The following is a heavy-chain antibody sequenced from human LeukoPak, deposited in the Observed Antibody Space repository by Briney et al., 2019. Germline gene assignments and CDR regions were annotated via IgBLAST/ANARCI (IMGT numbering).Heavy chain of an antibody. CDR2: INHSGST. V-gene: IGHV4-34*01. CDR3: ARGYKRAAAGTVYYYYMDV. CDR1: GGSFSGYY. Sequence: SETLSLTCAVYGGSFSGYYWSWIRQPPGKGLEWIGEINHSGSTNYNPSLKSRVTISVDTSKNQFSLKLSSVTAADTAVYYCARGYKRAAAGTVYYYYMDVWGQGTTVTVSS. D-gene: IGHD6-13*01. J-gene: IGHJ6*03.